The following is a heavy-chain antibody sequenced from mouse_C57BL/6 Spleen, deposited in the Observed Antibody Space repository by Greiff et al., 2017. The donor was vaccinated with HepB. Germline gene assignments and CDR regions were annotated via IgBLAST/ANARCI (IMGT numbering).Heavy chain of an antibody. CDR1: GFTFSDYY. V-gene: IGHV5-16*01. D-gene: IGHD2-3*01. CDR2: INYDGSST. CDR3: AREDYDGYYVGYFDV. Sequence: EVQLVESEGGLVQPGSSMKLSCTASGFTFSDYYMAWVRQVPEKGLEWVANINYDGSSTYYLDSLKSRFIISRDNAKNILYLQMSSLKSEDTATYYCAREDYDGYYVGYFDVWGTGTTVTVSS. J-gene: IGHJ1*03.